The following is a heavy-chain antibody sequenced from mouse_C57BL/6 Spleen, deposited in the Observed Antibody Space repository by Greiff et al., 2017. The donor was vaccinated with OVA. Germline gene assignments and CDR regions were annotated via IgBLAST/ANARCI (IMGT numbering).Heavy chain of an antibody. CDR3: ARWAKNFSSLDY. Sequence: QVQLQQSGPELVKPGASVKISCKASGYAFSSSWMNWVKQRPGKGLEWIGRIYPGDGDTNYNGKFKGKATLTADKSSSTAYMQLSSLTSEDSAVYFCARWAKNFSSLDYWGQGTTLTVSS. CDR2: IYPGDGDT. CDR1: GYAFSSSW. J-gene: IGHJ2*01. V-gene: IGHV1-82*01. D-gene: IGHD2-12*01.